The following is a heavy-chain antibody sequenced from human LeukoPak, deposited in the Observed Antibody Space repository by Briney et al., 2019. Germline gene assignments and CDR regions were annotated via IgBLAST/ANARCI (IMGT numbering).Heavy chain of an antibody. J-gene: IGHJ4*02. CDR3: ARDLYSYGI. CDR1: GGSFSGYY. Sequence: SETLSLTCAVYGGSFSGYYRSWIRQPPGKGLEWIGEINHSGSTNYNPSLKSRVTISVDTSKNQFSMKLSSVTAADTAVYYCARDLYSYGIWGQGTLVTVPS. D-gene: IGHD5-18*01. V-gene: IGHV4-34*01. CDR2: INHSGST.